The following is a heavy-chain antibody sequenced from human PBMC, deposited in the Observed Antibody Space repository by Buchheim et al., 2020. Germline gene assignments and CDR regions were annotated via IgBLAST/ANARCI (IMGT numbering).Heavy chain of an antibody. V-gene: IGHV4-39*07. Sequence: QLQLQESGPGLVKPSETLSLTCSVSGGSISRTIYYWGWIRQPPGKGLEWIGSIYHDGSSYYNPSLKSRVTLSADTSKNQFSLKLSSVTAADTAVYYCARGHRYDFWSGSIFFDYWGQGTL. CDR1: GGSISRTIYY. CDR3: ARGHRYDFWSGSIFFDY. D-gene: IGHD3-3*01. CDR2: IYHDGSS. J-gene: IGHJ4*02.